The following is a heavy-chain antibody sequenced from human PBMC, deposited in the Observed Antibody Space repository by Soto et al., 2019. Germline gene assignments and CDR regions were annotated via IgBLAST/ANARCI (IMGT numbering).Heavy chain of an antibody. CDR3: SIYFPYYYDSSVLDI. CDR2: INNDGSST. V-gene: IGHV3-74*01. Sequence: PGGSLRLSCAASGFTFSSYWMHWVRQAPGKGLVWVSRINNDGSSTSYADSVKGRFTASRDNAKNTLYLQMNSLRAEDTSVYYFSIYFPYYYDSSVLDIWGQGTMVTVSS. D-gene: IGHD3-22*01. J-gene: IGHJ3*02. CDR1: GFTFSSYW.